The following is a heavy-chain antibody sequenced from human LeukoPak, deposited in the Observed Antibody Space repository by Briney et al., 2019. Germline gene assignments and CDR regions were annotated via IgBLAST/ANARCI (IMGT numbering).Heavy chain of an antibody. D-gene: IGHD3-10*01. CDR2: FDPEDGET. Sequence: ASVKVSCKVSGYTLTELSMHWVRQAPGKGLEWMGGFDPEDGETIYAQKFQGRVTMTEDTSTDTAYMEPSSLRSEDTAVYYCATASMVRGAPNWFDPWGQGTLVTVSS. J-gene: IGHJ5*02. CDR1: GYTLTELS. V-gene: IGHV1-24*01. CDR3: ATASMVRGAPNWFDP.